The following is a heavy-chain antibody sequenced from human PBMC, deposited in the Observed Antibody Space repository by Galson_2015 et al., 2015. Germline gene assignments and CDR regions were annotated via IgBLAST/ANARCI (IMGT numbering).Heavy chain of an antibody. D-gene: IGHD3-3*01. CDR3: ARGYYDFWSGQGGEQYFQH. CDR2: INPNSGGT. CDR1: GYTFTSYY. Sequence: SVKVSCKASGYTFTSYYMHWVRQAPGQGLEWMGRINPNSGGTNYAQKFQGRVTMTGDTSISTAYMELSRLRSDDTAVYYCARGYYDFWSGQGGEQYFQHWGQGTLVTVSS. J-gene: IGHJ1*01. V-gene: IGHV1-2*06.